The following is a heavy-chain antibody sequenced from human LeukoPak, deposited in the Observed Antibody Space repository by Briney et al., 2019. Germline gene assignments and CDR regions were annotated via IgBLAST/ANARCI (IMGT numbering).Heavy chain of an antibody. J-gene: IGHJ4*02. Sequence: DPGGSLRLSCAASGFTFSTYAMSWVRQAPGKGLEWVSVISGSGGTIYYADSVKGRFTISRDNSKNTLYLQMNSLRAEDTAVYYCTKDVVPDSGWDLDYWGQGTLVTVSS. CDR3: TKDVVPDSGWDLDY. CDR1: GFTFSTYA. V-gene: IGHV3-23*01. CDR2: ISGSGGTI. D-gene: IGHD6-19*01.